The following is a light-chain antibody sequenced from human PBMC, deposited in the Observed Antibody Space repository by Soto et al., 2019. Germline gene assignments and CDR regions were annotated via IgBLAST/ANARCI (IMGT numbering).Light chain of an antibody. J-gene: IGLJ3*02. Sequence: QSALTQPASVYGSPGQWITISCTGTSSDVGGYNYVSWYQQHPGKAPKLMIYDVSNRPSRVSNRFSGSKSGNMASLTISGLQAEDEADDYCRSYTSSSTRRFGGGTKLTV. CDR2: DVS. CDR3: RSYTSSSTRR. CDR1: SSDVGGYNY. V-gene: IGLV2-14*01.